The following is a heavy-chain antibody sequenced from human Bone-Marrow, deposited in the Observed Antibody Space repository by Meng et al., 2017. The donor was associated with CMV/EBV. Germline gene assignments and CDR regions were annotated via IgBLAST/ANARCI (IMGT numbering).Heavy chain of an antibody. CDR2: INHSGST. D-gene: IGHD2-15*01. CDR1: GGSFSGYY. CDR3: ARKLPRYWYFDL. V-gene: IGHV4-34*01. J-gene: IGHJ2*01. Sequence: SETLSLTCAVYGGSFSGYYWNWIRQPPGKGLEWIGEINHSGSTNYNPSLKSRVIISVDTSKNQFSLKLSSVTAADTAVYYCARKLPRYWYFDLWGRGTLVTVSS.